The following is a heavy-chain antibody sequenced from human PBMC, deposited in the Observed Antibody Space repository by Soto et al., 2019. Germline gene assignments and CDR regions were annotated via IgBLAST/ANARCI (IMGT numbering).Heavy chain of an antibody. CDR2: IYPGDSDA. CDR1: GYSFTNYW. J-gene: IGHJ4*02. D-gene: IGHD1-20*01. CDR3: ARSHITGTTWSFDK. Sequence: PGESLKISCKASGYSFTNYWIGWVRQMPGKGLEWMAIIYPGDSDARYRPSFQGQVTISADKSINTAYLQWSSLKASDTAMYYCARSHITGTTWSFDKWGQGTLVTVSS. V-gene: IGHV5-51*01.